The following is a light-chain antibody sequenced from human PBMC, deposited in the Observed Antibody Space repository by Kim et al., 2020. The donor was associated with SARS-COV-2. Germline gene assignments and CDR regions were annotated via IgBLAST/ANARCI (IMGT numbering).Light chain of an antibody. Sequence: SVSSGQTASITCSGDKLWDRYVCWYQQNPGQSPVMVIYHDSKRPSGIPERFSGSNSGKTATLTISGTQAMDEADYYCQAWDKTTVVFGGGTQLTVL. V-gene: IGLV3-1*01. CDR1: KLWDRY. J-gene: IGLJ2*01. CDR2: HDS. CDR3: QAWDKTTVV.